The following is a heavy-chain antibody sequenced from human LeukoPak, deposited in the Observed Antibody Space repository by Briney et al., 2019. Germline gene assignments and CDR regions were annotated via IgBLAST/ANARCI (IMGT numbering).Heavy chain of an antibody. CDR2: IYYSGST. J-gene: IGHJ5*02. V-gene: IGHV4-59*01. D-gene: IGHD4-17*01. CDR3: ARLYRTTVWWLDP. CDR1: GGSISSYY. Sequence: TSETLSLTCTVSGGSISSYYWSWIRQPPGKGLEWIGYIYYSGSTNYNPSLKSRVTISVDTSKNQFSLKLSSVTAADTAVYYCARLYRTTVWWLDPWGQGTLVTASS.